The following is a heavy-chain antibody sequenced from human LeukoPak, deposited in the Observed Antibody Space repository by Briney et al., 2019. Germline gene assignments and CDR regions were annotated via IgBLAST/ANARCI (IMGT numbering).Heavy chain of an antibody. J-gene: IGHJ4*02. CDR1: GGSFGGYY. CDR2: INHSGST. CDR3: ARGTTVTKDY. V-gene: IGHV4-34*01. D-gene: IGHD4-17*01. Sequence: SETLSLTCAVYGGSFGGYYWSWIRQPPGKGLEWIGEINHSGSTNYNPSLKSRVTISVDTSKNQFSLKLSSVTAADTAVYYCARGTTVTKDYWGQGTLVTVSS.